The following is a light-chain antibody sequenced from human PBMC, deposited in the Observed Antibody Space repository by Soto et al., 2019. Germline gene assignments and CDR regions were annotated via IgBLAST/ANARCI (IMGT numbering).Light chain of an antibody. CDR3: QSYDNNLVV. V-gene: IGLV1-40*01. J-gene: IGLJ2*01. Sequence: QSVLTQPPSVSGAPGQRVTISCTGSSSNIGAGYDVHWYRQLPGTAPTVLIYGNINRPSGVPDRFSASKSGTSAPLAITGLQAEDEADYYCQSYDNNLVVFGGGTKLTVL. CDR1: SSNIGAGYD. CDR2: GNI.